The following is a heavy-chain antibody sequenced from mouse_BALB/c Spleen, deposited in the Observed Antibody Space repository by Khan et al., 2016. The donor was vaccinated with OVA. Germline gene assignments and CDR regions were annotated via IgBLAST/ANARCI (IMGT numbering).Heavy chain of an antibody. Sequence: VQLQQSGAELVRPGVSVKISCKGSGYTFTDFSMHWVKQRHAMSLEWIGVISTYYGDADYNQKFKDKATMTVDKSSNTAYMDLARVTSEDSAIDDGARGAGGDRFLYWGQGTLVTVSA. V-gene: IGHV1S137*01. CDR1: GYTFTDFS. D-gene: IGHD3-2*01. CDR2: ISTYYGDA. J-gene: IGHJ3*01. CDR3: ARGAGGDRFLY.